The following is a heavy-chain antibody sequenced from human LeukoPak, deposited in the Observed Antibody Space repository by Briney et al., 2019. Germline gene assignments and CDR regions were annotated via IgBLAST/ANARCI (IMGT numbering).Heavy chain of an antibody. J-gene: IGHJ4*02. D-gene: IGHD3-22*01. CDR3: ARGSPPRRNYDSRGYYSYYFDY. V-gene: IGHV1-18*01. CDR1: GYTFTSYG. Sequence: ASVKVSCKASGYTFTSYGISWVRQAPGQGLEWMGWISAYNGNTHYAQTLQGGVTMTTDTSTSTVYMELRSLRSDDTAVYYCARGSPPRRNYDSRGYYSYYFDYWGQGTLVTVSS. CDR2: ISAYNGNT.